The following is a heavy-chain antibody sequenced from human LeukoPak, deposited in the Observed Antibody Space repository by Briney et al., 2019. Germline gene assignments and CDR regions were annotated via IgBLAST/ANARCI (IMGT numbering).Heavy chain of an antibody. D-gene: IGHD3-10*01. J-gene: IGHJ4*02. CDR1: GYTFTSYD. CDR3: ARVRFGSGSYRHFDY. CDR2: MNPNSGNT. Sequence: ASVKVSRRASGYTFTSYDINWVRQATGQGLEWMGWMNPNSGNTGYAQKFQGRVTMTRNTSISTAYMELSSLRSEDTAVYYCARVRFGSGSYRHFDYWGQGTLVTVSS. V-gene: IGHV1-8*01.